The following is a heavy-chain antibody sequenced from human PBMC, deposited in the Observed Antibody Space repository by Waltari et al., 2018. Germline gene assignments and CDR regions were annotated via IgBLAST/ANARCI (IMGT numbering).Heavy chain of an antibody. J-gene: IGHJ4*02. Sequence: EVQLVESGGGLVKPGGSLRLSCAASGYTFSSHSMTGVRQAPGKRLRWVSARSSRSSYIYYADSVKGRFTISSDNAKNSPSLQMHSLRAEDTAVYYCARRGGWKDFDYWGQGTLVTVSS. CDR1: GYTFSSHS. D-gene: IGHD1-1*01. V-gene: IGHV3-21*01. CDR3: ARRGGWKDFDY. CDR2: RSSRSSYI.